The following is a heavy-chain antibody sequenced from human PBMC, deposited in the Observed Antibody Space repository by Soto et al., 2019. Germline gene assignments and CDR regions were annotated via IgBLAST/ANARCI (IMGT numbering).Heavy chain of an antibody. D-gene: IGHD5-18*01. CDR3: ASMVVYSYGPYPTPHFHY. V-gene: IGHV3-21*01. CDR2: ISSSSSYI. CDR1: GFTFSSYS. J-gene: IGHJ4*02. Sequence: GGSLRLSCAASGFTFSSYSMNWVRQAPGKGLEWVSSISSSSSYIYYADSVKGRFTISRDNAKNSLYLQMNSLRAEDTAVYYCASMVVYSYGPYPTPHFHYWGPGTLVSVSS.